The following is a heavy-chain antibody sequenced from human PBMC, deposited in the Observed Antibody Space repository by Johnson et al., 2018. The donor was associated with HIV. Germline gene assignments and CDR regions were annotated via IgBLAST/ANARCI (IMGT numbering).Heavy chain of an antibody. J-gene: IGHJ3*02. Sequence: QVQLVESGGGVVQPERSLRLSCAASEFSFSTYAMRWVRQAPGKGLEGVAVISDDGSNTDYADAVKGRFTISRDNSKNTLYLQMNSLRAEDTAVYYCAREVDAFDMWGQGTLVTVSS. CDR2: ISDDGSNT. V-gene: IGHV3-30-3*01. CDR1: EFSFSTYA. CDR3: AREVDAFDM.